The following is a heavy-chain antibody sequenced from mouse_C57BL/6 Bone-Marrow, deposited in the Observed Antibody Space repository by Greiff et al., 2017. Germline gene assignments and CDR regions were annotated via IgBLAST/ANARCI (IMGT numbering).Heavy chain of an antibody. V-gene: IGHV1-85*01. CDR3: ARLECDGSSGDWYFDV. Sequence: LEESGPELVKPGASVKLSCKASGYTFTSYDINWVKQRPGQGLEWIGWIYPRDGSTKYNEKFKGKATLTVDTSSSTAYMELHSLTSEDSAVYFCARLECDGSSGDWYFDVWGTGTTVTVSS. J-gene: IGHJ1*03. D-gene: IGHD1-1*01. CDR1: GYTFTSYD. CDR2: IYPRDGST.